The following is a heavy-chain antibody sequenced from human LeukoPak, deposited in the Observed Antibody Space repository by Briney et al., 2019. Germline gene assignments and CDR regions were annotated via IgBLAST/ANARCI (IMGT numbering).Heavy chain of an antibody. CDR1: GFTVSSNY. CDR2: IYSSGGGGGT. J-gene: IGHJ3*02. D-gene: IGHD3-3*01. V-gene: IGHV3-66*01. CDR3: ARDFLARAFDI. Sequence: PGGSLRLSCAASGFTVSSNYMSWVRQAPGKGLEWVSVIYSSGGGGGTYYADSVQARFTISRDNSKNTLSLQMNSLRAEDTAVYYCARDFLARAFDIWGQGTMVTVSS.